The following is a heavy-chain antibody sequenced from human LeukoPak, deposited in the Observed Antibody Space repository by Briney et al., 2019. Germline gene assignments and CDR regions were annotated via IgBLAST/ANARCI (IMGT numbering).Heavy chain of an antibody. D-gene: IGHD3-22*01. J-gene: IGHJ4*02. CDR3: ARVTTGGYYNC. CDR1: GGSISSGTYY. Sequence: SETLSLTCTVSGGSISSGTYYWTWIRQPAGKGLEWIGRIYTTGSTNYNPSLKSRVTMSTDTSKNQFSLKLSSVTAADTAVYYCARVTTGGYYNCWGQGTMVTVSS. CDR2: IYTTGST. V-gene: IGHV4-61*02.